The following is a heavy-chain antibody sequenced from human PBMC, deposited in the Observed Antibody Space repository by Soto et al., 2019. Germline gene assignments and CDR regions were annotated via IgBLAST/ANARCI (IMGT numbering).Heavy chain of an antibody. V-gene: IGHV3-23*01. CDR1: GFSFDKYA. CDR2: VAAGGGHT. Sequence: GSLRRPCLASGFSFDKYAMAWVRQAPGKGLEWVSHVAAGGGHTYYAESVKVRFTISRDNSKNTLFLQINTLRADDTAIYFCARRTSFLGAFDYWGQGVMVTVS. J-gene: IGHJ4*02. D-gene: IGHD3-16*02. CDR3: ARRTSFLGAFDY.